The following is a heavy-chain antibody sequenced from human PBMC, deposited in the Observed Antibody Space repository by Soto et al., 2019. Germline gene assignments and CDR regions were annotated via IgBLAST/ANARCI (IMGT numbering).Heavy chain of an antibody. J-gene: IGHJ5*02. CDR3: ARVELGYCSGGSCYSGGWFDP. V-gene: IGHV4-59*01. CDR2: IYYSGST. D-gene: IGHD2-15*01. CDR1: GGSISSYY. Sequence: QVQLQESGPGLVKPSETLSLTCTVSGGSISSYYWSWIRQPPGKGLEWIGYIYYSGSTNYNPSLKSRVTISVDTSKNQFSLKLSSVTAADTAVYYCARVELGYCSGGSCYSGGWFDPWGQGTLVTVSS.